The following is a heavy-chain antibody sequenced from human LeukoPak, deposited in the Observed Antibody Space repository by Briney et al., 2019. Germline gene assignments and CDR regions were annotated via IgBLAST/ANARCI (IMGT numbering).Heavy chain of an antibody. CDR3: AKGREVVVITTAIDY. D-gene: IGHD3-22*01. V-gene: IGHV3-23*01. J-gene: IGHJ4*02. Sequence: GGSLRLSCAASGFTFSSYAMSWVRQAPGKGLEWVSAISGSGGSTYYAGSVKGRFTISRDNSKNTLYLQMNSLRAEDTAVYYCAKGREVVVITTAIDYWGQGTLVTVSS. CDR1: GFTFSSYA. CDR2: ISGSGGST.